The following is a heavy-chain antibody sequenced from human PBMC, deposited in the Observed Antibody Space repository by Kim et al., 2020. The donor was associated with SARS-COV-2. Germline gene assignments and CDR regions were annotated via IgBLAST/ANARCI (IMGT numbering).Heavy chain of an antibody. J-gene: IGHJ6*02. CDR3: AKYLLQYPVGSGMDV. CDR1: GGSFSGYY. V-gene: IGHV4-34*01. Sequence: SETLSLTCAVYGGSFSGYYWSWIRQPPGKGLEWIGEINHSGSTNYNPSLKSRVTISVDTSKNQFSLKLSSVTAADTAVYYCAKYLLQYPVGSGMDVWGQGTTVTVSS. CDR2: INHSGST. D-gene: IGHD4-4*01.